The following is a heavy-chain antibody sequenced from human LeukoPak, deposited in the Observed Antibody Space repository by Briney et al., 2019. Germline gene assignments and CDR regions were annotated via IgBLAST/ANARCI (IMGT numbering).Heavy chain of an antibody. Sequence: SETLSLTCIVSGGSISSSGYYWGWIRQPPGKGLEWIGSIYYSGGNYYDPSLNSRVTISVDTSKNQFSLRLSSVTAADAAVYYCARGPYYFDSWGPGTLVTVSS. CDR3: ARGPYYFDS. J-gene: IGHJ4*02. CDR1: GGSISSSGYY. V-gene: IGHV4-39*07. CDR2: IYYSGGN.